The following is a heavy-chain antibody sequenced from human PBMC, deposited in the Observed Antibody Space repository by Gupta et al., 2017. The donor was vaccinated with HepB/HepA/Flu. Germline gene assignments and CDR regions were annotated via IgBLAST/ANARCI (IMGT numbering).Heavy chain of an antibody. CDR2: ISETGRRA. V-gene: IGHV3-43*02. Sequence: EVHLVESGGGVVQPGGSLRPSCPASGFPFDDYGMHWVRQAPGKGLEWVSVISETGRRAYYADSVKGRFTVSRDNSKNSLYLQMNSLRTEDTALYYCANAKPMNYWGQGTLVTVSS. J-gene: IGHJ4*02. D-gene: IGHD3-22*01. CDR1: GFPFDDYG. CDR3: ANAKPMNY.